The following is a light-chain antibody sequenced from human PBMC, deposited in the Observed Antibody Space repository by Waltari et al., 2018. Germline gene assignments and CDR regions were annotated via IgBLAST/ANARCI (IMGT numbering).Light chain of an antibody. CDR1: SSNLGNNV. V-gene: IGLV1-44*01. J-gene: IGLJ3*02. CDR2: RND. Sequence: QSVLTQSPSASGTPGQRVTISCSGTSSNLGNNVVNWYQQVPGTAPQLLIYRNDLRPSGVPDRVSASKSGTSASLAISGLQSEDEAEYYCASWDDSLNGHWVFGGGTKVTVL. CDR3: ASWDDSLNGHWV.